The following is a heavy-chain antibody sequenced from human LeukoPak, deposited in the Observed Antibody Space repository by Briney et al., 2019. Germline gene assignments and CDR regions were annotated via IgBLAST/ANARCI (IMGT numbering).Heavy chain of an antibody. J-gene: IGHJ4*02. CDR2: IYYSGNS. D-gene: IGHD2-15*01. V-gene: IGHV4-59*01. CDR1: GGSISSYY. Sequence: SETLSLTCTVSGGSISSYYWSWIRQPPGKGLEWIGHIYYSGNSNYNPSLKSRVTISADTSKNEFSLKLSSVTAADTAIYYCATRSTGVAATFDSWGQGALVTVSS. CDR3: ATRSTGVAATFDS.